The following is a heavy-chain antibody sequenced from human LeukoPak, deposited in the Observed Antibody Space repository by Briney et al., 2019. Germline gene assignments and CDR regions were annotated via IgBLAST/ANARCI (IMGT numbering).Heavy chain of an antibody. CDR1: GDSISSGGYY. J-gene: IGHJ4*02. CDR2: IHNSGIT. Sequence: PSETLSLTCTVSGDSISSGGYYWSWIRQHPGQGLEWIGYIHNSGITYYNPSLKSRVTISVDTSKNQFSLKLSSVSAADTAVYFCARGGYCSGGSCRGGFDYWGQGTLVTVSS. D-gene: IGHD2-15*01. CDR3: ARGGYCSGGSCRGGFDY. V-gene: IGHV4-31*03.